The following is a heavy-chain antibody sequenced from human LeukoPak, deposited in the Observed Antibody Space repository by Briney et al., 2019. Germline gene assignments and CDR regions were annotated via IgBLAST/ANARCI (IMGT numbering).Heavy chain of an antibody. D-gene: IGHD6-13*01. CDR2: FDPEDGET. V-gene: IGHV1-24*01. J-gene: IGHJ5*02. Sequence: GASVKVSCKVSGYTLTEVSMHWVRQAPGKGLEWVGGFDPEDGETIYAQKFQGRVTITADKSTSTAYMELSSLRSEDTAVYYCAREGQKGSSWYGGWFDPWGQGTLVTVSS. CDR1: GYTLTEVS. CDR3: AREGQKGSSWYGGWFDP.